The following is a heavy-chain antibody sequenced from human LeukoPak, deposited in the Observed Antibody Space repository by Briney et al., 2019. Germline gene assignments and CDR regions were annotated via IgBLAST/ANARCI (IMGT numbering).Heavy chain of an antibody. V-gene: IGHV3-48*04. D-gene: IGHD6-19*01. CDR3: ARLDSSGWNHFDY. CDR2: ISSSRSTI. Sequence: PGGSLRLSCATSGFTFSTYAMNWVRQAPGKGLEWVSYISSSRSTIYYADSVKGRFTISRDNAKNSLYLQMNSLRAEDTAVYYCARLDSSGWNHFDYWGQGTLVTVSS. CDR1: GFTFSTYA. J-gene: IGHJ4*02.